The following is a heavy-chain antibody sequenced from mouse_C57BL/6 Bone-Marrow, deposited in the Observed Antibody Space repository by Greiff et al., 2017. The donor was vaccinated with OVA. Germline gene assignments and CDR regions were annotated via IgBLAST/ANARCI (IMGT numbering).Heavy chain of an antibody. Sequence: QVQLQQSGAELVKPGASVKMSCKASGYTYTSYWITWVKQRPGQGLEWIGDIYPGSGSTNYNEKFKSKATLTVDTSSSTAYMQLSSLTSEDSAVYYCARDPFAYWGQGTLVTVSA. CDR1: GYTYTSYW. CDR3: ARDPFAY. J-gene: IGHJ3*01. V-gene: IGHV1-55*01. CDR2: IYPGSGST.